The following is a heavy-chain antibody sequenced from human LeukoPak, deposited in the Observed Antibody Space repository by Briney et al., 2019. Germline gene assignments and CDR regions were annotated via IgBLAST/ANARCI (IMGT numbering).Heavy chain of an antibody. Sequence: MSSETLSLTCAVYGGPFRGFFWSWIRQAPGKGLEWIGEISHSGSSNYNPSLKSRITISVDTSKSQFSLRLTSVTAADTAVYYCAREHSNWNYADWGQGTLVTVSS. CDR1: GGPFRGFF. CDR3: AREHSNWNYAD. CDR2: ISHSGSS. J-gene: IGHJ4*02. V-gene: IGHV4-34*01. D-gene: IGHD1-7*01.